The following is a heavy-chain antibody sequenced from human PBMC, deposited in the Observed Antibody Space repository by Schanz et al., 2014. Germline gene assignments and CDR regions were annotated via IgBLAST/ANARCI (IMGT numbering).Heavy chain of an antibody. D-gene: IGHD4-17*01. CDR3: AKVRGDQRGAFDS. CDR1: GFTFDDFG. J-gene: IGHJ4*02. Sequence: VQLVESGGGVVQPGTSLRLSCAASGFTFDDFGMHWVRQAPGKALEWVSGISWNSVSIGYADSVKGRFTISRDNAKNSLYLQMNSLRVDDTAFYFCAKVRGDQRGAFDSWGQGTLVTVSS. CDR2: ISWNSVSI. V-gene: IGHV3-9*01.